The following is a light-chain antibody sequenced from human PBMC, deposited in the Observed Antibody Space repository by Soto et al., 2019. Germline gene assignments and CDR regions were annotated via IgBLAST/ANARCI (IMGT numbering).Light chain of an antibody. J-gene: IGKJ1*01. CDR2: GAS. CDR1: QSLNSN. CDR3: QQYYSYPWT. Sequence: MPQTPFILSVSPGERSAFSCRASQSLNSNLAWYQQKPGQAPRLLIIGASERVTTIPARFSGSGSGTDFTLTISCLQSEDFATYYCQQYYSYPWTFGQGTKVDIK. V-gene: IGKV3-15*01.